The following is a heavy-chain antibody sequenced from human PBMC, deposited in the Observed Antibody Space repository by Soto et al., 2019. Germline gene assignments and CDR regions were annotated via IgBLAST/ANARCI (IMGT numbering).Heavy chain of an antibody. J-gene: IGHJ2*01. D-gene: IGHD6-19*01. CDR2: INHSGST. CDR1: GGSFSPYF. Sequence: QVQLQQWGAGLLKPSETLSLTCAVYGGSFSPYFWSWIRQPPGKGLEWIGEINHSGSTNYNPSLTRRATLTVDTSKNQVSLKLTSVTAADTAXXYXXXXXSGWQYYYFDFWGRGTPVTVSS. V-gene: IGHV4-34*01. CDR3: XXXXSGWQYYYFDF.